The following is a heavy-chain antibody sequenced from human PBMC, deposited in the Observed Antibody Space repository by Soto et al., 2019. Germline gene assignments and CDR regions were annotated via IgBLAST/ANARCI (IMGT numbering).Heavy chain of an antibody. CDR2: ISAYNGNT. CDR3: ARDPPTIASAGREDY. V-gene: IGHV1-18*01. J-gene: IGHJ4*02. Sequence: QVQLVQSGAEVKKPGASVKVSCKASGYTFTSYGISWVRQAPGQGLEWMGWISAYNGNTNYAQKLQGRVTMTTDTSTSKAYMELRSLRSDDTAVYYRARDPPTIASAGREDYWGQGTLVTVSS. D-gene: IGHD6-13*01. CDR1: GYTFTSYG.